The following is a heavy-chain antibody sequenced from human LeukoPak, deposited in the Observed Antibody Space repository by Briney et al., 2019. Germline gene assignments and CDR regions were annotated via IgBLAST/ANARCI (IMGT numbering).Heavy chain of an antibody. Sequence: AGGSLRLSCAASGFTFSNYAMYWVRQAPGKGLEWVAVISYDGSNKFYADSVKGRFTISRDNSKNTLYLQMNSLRAEDTAVYYCARDMGVALPRFYFDYWGQGTLVTVSS. V-gene: IGHV3-30-3*01. CDR2: ISYDGSNK. J-gene: IGHJ4*02. CDR1: GFTFSNYA. CDR3: ARDMGVALPRFYFDY. D-gene: IGHD3-16*01.